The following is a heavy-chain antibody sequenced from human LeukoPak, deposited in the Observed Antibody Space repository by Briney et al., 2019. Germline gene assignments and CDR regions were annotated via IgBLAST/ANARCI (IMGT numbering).Heavy chain of an antibody. J-gene: IGHJ4*02. CDR3: AKDDGYYDFWSGYGY. V-gene: IGHV3-23*01. CDR2: ISGSGGST. CDR1: GFTVSSNY. Sequence: GGSLRLSCAASGFTVSSNYMSWVRQAPGKGLEWVSAISGSGGSTYYADSVKGRFTISRDNSKNTLYLQMNSLRAEDTAVYYCAKDDGYYDFWSGYGYWGQGTLVTVSS. D-gene: IGHD3-3*01.